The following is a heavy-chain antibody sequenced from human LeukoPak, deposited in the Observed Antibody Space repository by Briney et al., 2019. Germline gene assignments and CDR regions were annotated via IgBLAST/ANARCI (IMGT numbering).Heavy chain of an antibody. D-gene: IGHD3-22*01. J-gene: IGHJ3*02. Sequence: GGSLRLSCAASGFTFSSYDMHWVRQATGKGLEWVSAMNSAGDTYYPGSVKGRFTISRENAKNSLYLQINSLRAGDTTVYYCARGTYDSSGYPTDGAFDIWGQGTMVTVSS. V-gene: IGHV3-13*04. CDR1: GFTFSSYD. CDR2: MNSAGDT. CDR3: ARGTYDSSGYPTDGAFDI.